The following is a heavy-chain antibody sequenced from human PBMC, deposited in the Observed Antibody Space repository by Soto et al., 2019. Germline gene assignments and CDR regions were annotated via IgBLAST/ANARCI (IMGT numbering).Heavy chain of an antibody. CDR2: IYYSGST. J-gene: IGHJ6*02. CDR1: GGSISSYY. D-gene: IGHD2-21*02. Sequence: SETRSLTCTVSGGSISSYYWSWIRQPPGKGLEWIGYIYYSGSTNYNPSLKSRVTISVDTSKNQFSLKLNSVTAADTAVYYCARDLWGYCGTDCYPLDVWGQGTTVT. V-gene: IGHV4-59*01. CDR3: ARDLWGYCGTDCYPLDV.